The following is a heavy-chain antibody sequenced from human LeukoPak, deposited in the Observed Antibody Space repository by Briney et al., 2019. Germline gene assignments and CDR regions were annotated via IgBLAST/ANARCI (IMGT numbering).Heavy chain of an antibody. D-gene: IGHD3-3*01. CDR2: IRYDGSNK. CDR1: GFTFSSYA. J-gene: IGHJ4*02. V-gene: IGHV3-30*02. CDR3: AKGGRFLEWPQASDY. Sequence: GGSLRLSCAASGFTFSSYAMHWVRQAPGKGLEWVAFIRYDGSNKYYADSVKGRFTISRDNSKNTLYLQMNSLRAEDTAVYYCAKGGRFLEWPQASDYWGQGTLVTVSS.